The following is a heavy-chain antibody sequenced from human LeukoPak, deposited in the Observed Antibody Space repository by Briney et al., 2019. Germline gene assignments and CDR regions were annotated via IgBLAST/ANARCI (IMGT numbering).Heavy chain of an antibody. J-gene: IGHJ6*02. D-gene: IGHD6-19*01. CDR2: FDPEDGET. CDR1: GYTLTELS. V-gene: IGHV1-24*01. Sequence: ASVKVSCKVSGYTLTELSMHWVRQAPGKGLEWMGGFDPEDGETIYAQKFQGRVTMTEDTSTDTAYMELSSLRSEDTAVYYCARGELGGIAVAGSYYYYGMDVWGQGTTVTVSS. CDR3: ARGELGGIAVAGSYYYYGMDV.